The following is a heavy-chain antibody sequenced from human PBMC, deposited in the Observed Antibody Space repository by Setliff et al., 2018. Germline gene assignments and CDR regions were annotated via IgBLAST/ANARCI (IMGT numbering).Heavy chain of an antibody. V-gene: IGHV1-18*01. CDR3: ARAPRLEWILPTFDY. Sequence: EASVKVSCKAVGYTFLGYGLSWVRQAPGQGLEWMGWISAYTGKTDYAQNFQGRVTMTTDTSTNTAYLELRSLRYDDTAVYFCARAPRLEWILPTFDYWGQGTPVTVSS. CDR1: GYTFLGYG. CDR2: ISAYTGKT. J-gene: IGHJ4*02. D-gene: IGHD3-3*01.